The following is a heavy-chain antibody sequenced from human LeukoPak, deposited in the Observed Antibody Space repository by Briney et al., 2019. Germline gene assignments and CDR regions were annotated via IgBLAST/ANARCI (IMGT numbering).Heavy chain of an antibody. Sequence: SQTLSLTCTVSGGSISSGGYSWSWIRQHPGKGLEWIGYIYYSGSTYYNPSLKSRVTISVDTSKNQFSLKLSSVTAADTAVYYCARRSSPGAFDIWGQGTMVTVSS. CDR3: ARRSSPGAFDI. CDR2: IYYSGST. CDR1: GGSISSGGYS. J-gene: IGHJ3*02. V-gene: IGHV4-31*03. D-gene: IGHD2-2*01.